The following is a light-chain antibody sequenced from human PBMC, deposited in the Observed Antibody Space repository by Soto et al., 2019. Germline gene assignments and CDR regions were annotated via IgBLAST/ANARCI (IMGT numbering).Light chain of an antibody. CDR3: SSYSSTSTLYV. J-gene: IGLJ1*01. CDR2: EVT. CDR1: SSDIGAYNY. Sequence: QSVLTQPASVSGSPGQSINISCIGTSSDIGAYNYVSWYQQHPGKVPKLMIYEVTNRPSGLSNRFSGSKSGNTASLTISGLQAEDEAEYFCSSYSSTSTLYVFGTGTKVTVL. V-gene: IGLV2-14*01.